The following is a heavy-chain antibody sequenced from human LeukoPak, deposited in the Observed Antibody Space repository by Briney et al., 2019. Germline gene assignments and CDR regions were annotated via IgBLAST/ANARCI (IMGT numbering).Heavy chain of an antibody. CDR1: GYTFTSYD. Sequence: ASVKVSCKASGYTFTSYDINWVRQATGQGLEWMGWMNPNSGNTGYAQKIQGRVTMTRNTSISTAYMELSSLRSEDTAVYYCASARVVAATVYWGQGTLVTVSS. V-gene: IGHV1-8*01. CDR3: ASARVVAATVY. CDR2: MNPNSGNT. D-gene: IGHD2-15*01. J-gene: IGHJ4*02.